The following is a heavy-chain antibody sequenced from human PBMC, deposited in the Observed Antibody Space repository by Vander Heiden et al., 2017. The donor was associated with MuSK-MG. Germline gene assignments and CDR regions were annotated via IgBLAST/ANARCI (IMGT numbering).Heavy chain of an antibody. Sequence: EVQLLESGGGLVQPGGSLRLSCAASGFPFSNYDMSWVRQAPGKGLEWVAGITATGGSTHHADSVRGRFTISRDNSKNTLYLQMNNLRADDTALYYCAKGLQFGARGPKDVWGQGTTVTVSS. J-gene: IGHJ6*02. CDR2: ITATGGST. CDR1: GFPFSNYD. V-gene: IGHV3-23*01. D-gene: IGHD3-10*01. CDR3: AKGLQFGARGPKDV.